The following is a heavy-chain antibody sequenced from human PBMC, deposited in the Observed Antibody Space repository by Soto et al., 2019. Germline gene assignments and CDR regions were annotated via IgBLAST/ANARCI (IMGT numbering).Heavy chain of an antibody. D-gene: IGHD3-10*01. CDR3: AGGLWFGESYYYYGMDV. CDR2: ISGSGGST. J-gene: IGHJ6*02. CDR1: GFTFSSYA. Sequence: GGSLRLSCAASGFTFSSYAMSWVRQAPGKGLEWVSAISGSGGSTYYAESVKGRFTISRDNSKDTLYLQMNSLRAEDTAVYYCAGGLWFGESYYYYGMDVWGQGTTVTVSS. V-gene: IGHV3-23*01.